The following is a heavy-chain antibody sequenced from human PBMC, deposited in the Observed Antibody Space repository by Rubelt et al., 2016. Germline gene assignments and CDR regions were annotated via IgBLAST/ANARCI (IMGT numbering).Heavy chain of an antibody. D-gene: IGHD3-3*01. CDR3: AGVPLSICALDI. CDR2: IYYSGST. CDR1: GGSISSSSYY. J-gene: IGHJ3*02. V-gene: IGHV4-39*07. Sequence: QLQLQESGPGLVKPAETLSLTCTVSGGSISSSSYYWGWLRQPPGKGLEWIGSIYYSGSTYYNPSLKSRVTISVDTSKNQFSLKLSFGTGAGTAVYYDAGVPLSICALDIWGQGTMVTVSS.